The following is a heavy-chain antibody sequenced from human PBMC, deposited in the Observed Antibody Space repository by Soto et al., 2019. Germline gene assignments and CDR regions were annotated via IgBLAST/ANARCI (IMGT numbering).Heavy chain of an antibody. J-gene: IGHJ4*02. V-gene: IGHV1-69*06. CDR3: ASDIVGATPYYFDY. D-gene: IGHD1-26*01. CDR1: GGTFSSYA. CDR2: IIPIFGTA. Sequence: SVKVSCKASGGTFSSYAISWVRQAPGQGLEWMGGIIPIFGTANYAQKFQGRVTITADKSTSTAYMELSSLRSEDTAVYYRASDIVGATPYYFDYWGQGTLVTVSS.